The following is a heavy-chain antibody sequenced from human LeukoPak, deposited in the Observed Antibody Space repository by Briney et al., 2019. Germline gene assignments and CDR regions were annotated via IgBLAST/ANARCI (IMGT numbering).Heavy chain of an antibody. CDR2: ISYDGSNK. V-gene: IGHV3-30*18. D-gene: IGHD6-19*01. CDR3: AKDRGVAVAGTGGLFDY. Sequence: GGSLRLSCAASGFTFSSYGMHWGRHAPGKGLEWVAVISYDGSNKYYADSVKGRFTISRDNSKNTLYLQMNSLRAEDTAVYYCAKDRGVAVAGTGGLFDYWGQGTLVTVSS. J-gene: IGHJ4*02. CDR1: GFTFSSYG.